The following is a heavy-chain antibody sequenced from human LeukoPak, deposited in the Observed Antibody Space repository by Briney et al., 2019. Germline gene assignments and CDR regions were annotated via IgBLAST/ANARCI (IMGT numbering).Heavy chain of an antibody. V-gene: IGHV3-30*02. Sequence: GGSLRLSCAASGFTFSSYGMHWVRQAPGKGLEWVAFIRYDGSNKYYADSVKGRFTISRGNSKNTLYLQMNSLRAGDTAVYYCANGEPKATDPGRIDYWGQGTLVTVSS. CDR2: IRYDGSNK. CDR1: GFTFSSYG. CDR3: ANGEPKATDPGRIDY. J-gene: IGHJ4*02. D-gene: IGHD3-10*01.